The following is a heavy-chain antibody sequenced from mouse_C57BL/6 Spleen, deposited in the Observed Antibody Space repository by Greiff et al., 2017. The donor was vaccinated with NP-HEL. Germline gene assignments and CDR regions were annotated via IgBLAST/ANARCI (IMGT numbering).Heavy chain of an antibody. Sequence: QVQLQQSGAELVRPGSSVKLSCKASGYTFTSYWMDWVKQRPGQGLEWIGNIYPSDSETHYNQKFKDKATLTVDKSSSTAYMQLSSLTSEDSAVYYCARSRDYYAMDYWGQGTSVTVSS. CDR2: IYPSDSET. V-gene: IGHV1-61*01. CDR3: ARSRDYYAMDY. CDR1: GYTFTSYW. J-gene: IGHJ4*01.